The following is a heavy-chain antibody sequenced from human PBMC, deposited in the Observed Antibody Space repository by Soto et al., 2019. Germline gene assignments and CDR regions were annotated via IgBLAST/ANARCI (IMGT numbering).Heavy chain of an antibody. J-gene: IGHJ4*02. CDR1: GFTFSSYA. Sequence: GGSLRLSCAASGFTFSSYAMHWVRQAPGKGLEWVAVISYDGSNKYYADSVKGRFTISRDNSKNTLYLQMNSLRAEDTAAYYCARDACSGGSCYSGSLDYWGQGTLVTVSS. CDR3: ARDACSGGSCYSGSLDY. CDR2: ISYDGSNK. V-gene: IGHV3-30-3*01. D-gene: IGHD2-15*01.